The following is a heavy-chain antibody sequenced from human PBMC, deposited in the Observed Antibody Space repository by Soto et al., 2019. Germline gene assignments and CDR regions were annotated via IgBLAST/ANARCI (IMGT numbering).Heavy chain of an antibody. CDR3: AKVPGYCSGCSCYSSPIDY. CDR1: GFTFSSYA. CDR2: ISGSGGST. Sequence: EVQLLESGGGLVQPGGSLRLSCAASGFTFSSYAMSWVRQAPGKGLEWVSAISGSGGSTYYAESVKGRFTISRDNSKNTMYLQMNSLRAEDTAVYYCAKVPGYCSGCSCYSSPIDYWGQGTLVTVSS. J-gene: IGHJ4*02. V-gene: IGHV3-23*01. D-gene: IGHD2-15*01.